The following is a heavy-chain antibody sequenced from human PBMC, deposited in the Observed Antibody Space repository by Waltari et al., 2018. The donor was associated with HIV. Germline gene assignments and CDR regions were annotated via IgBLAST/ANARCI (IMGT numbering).Heavy chain of an antibody. D-gene: IGHD4-17*01. CDR3: ATDLYGDYVFDY. Sequence: QVQLQQWGAGLLKPSETLSLTCAVYGGSFSGYYWSWIRQPPGKGLERNGEINHSGSINYNPSLKSRVTISVDTSKNQFSLKLSSLTAADTAVYYCATDLYGDYVFDYWGQGTLVTVSS. J-gene: IGHJ4*02. CDR1: GGSFSGYY. V-gene: IGHV4-34*01. CDR2: INHSGSI.